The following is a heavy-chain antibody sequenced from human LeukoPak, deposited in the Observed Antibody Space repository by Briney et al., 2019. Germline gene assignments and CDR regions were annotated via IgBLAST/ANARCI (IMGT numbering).Heavy chain of an antibody. CDR3: ARDPVSVGFRINSDF. CDR2: ITNDGDNK. J-gene: IGHJ4*02. Sequence: GGSLRLSCEASGFAFSSYAMHWVRQAPGTGLEWVTLITNDGDNKYYTDSVKGRFTISRDNTKNTVYLQMNNLRVEDTAAYFCARDPVSVGFRINSDFWGQGTLVTVSS. D-gene: IGHD1-26*01. V-gene: IGHV3-30-3*01. CDR1: GFAFSSYA.